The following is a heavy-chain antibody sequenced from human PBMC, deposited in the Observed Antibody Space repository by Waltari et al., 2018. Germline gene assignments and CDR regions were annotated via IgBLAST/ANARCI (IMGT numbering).Heavy chain of an antibody. V-gene: IGHV1-2*02. J-gene: IGHJ6*02. D-gene: IGHD1-7*01. CDR1: GYTFTDNX. CDR3: ARVSGSTPXKYGLDV. Sequence: QVQLVQSGAEVKXPGASVKVSCXAFGYTFTDNXIHYVRQAPGQGLEWMEWTNPKRGEPYXTQKFQGGATMTXDTXLGTVXMXLNSLTSXXXGVYXCARVSGSTPXKYGLDVXGPGTTVTV. CDR2: TNPKRGEP.